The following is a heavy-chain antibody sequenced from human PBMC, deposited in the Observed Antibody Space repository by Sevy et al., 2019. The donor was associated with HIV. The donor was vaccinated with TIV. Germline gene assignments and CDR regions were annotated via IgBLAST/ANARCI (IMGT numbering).Heavy chain of an antibody. Sequence: SETLSLTCTVSGGSISSSSYYWGWIRQPPGKGLEWIGSISYSGSTYYNPSLKSRVTMSVDTSKNQFSLKLSSVTAADTAVYYCGGRVDTMIIRGAFDIWGQGAMVTVSS. J-gene: IGHJ3*02. CDR3: GGRVDTMIIRGAFDI. V-gene: IGHV4-39*01. CDR2: ISYSGST. CDR1: GGSISSSSYY. D-gene: IGHD3-22*01.